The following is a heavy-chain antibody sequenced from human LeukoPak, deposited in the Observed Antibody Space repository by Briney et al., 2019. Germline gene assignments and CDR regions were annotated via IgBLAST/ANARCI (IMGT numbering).Heavy chain of an antibody. Sequence: AGTLRLSCAASGFTFSSYSMNWVRQAPGKGLVWVSRINSDGSLTRNADSVKGRFTISRDNAKNTLYLQMNSLRAEDTVFYNWAAGYDILNYWGQGTLVTVSS. J-gene: IGHJ4*02. V-gene: IGHV3-74*01. CDR2: INSDGSLT. CDR1: GFTFSSYS. CDR3: AAGYDILNY. D-gene: IGHD3-9*01.